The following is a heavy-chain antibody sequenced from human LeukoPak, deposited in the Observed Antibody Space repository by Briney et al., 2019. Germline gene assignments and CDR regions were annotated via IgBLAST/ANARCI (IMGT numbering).Heavy chain of an antibody. CDR1: GGSISSSSYY. Sequence: SETLSLTCTVSGGSISSSSYYWGWIRQPPGKGLEWIGNIYYSGSTYYNPSPKSRVTISVDTSKNQFSLKLSSVTAADTAVYFCARRDGYSYGLFDYWGQGTLVAVSS. CDR3: ARRDGYSYGLFDY. CDR2: IYYSGST. D-gene: IGHD5-18*01. V-gene: IGHV4-39*01. J-gene: IGHJ4*02.